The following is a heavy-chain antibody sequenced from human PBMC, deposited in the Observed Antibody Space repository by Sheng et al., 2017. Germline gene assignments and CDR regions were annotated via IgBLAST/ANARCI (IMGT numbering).Heavy chain of an antibody. Sequence: EVQLVESGGGLVQPGGSLRLSCAASGFTFSSYEMNWVRQAPGKGLEWVSYISSGGRTIYYADSVKGRFTISRDNAKKSLYLQMNSLRAEDTAVYYCALGGSLSILDYYYYGMDVWGQGTTVTVSS. CDR2: ISSGGRTI. J-gene: IGHJ6*02. CDR1: GFTFSSYE. CDR3: ALGGSLSILDYYYYGMDV. V-gene: IGHV3-48*03. D-gene: IGHD2-15*01.